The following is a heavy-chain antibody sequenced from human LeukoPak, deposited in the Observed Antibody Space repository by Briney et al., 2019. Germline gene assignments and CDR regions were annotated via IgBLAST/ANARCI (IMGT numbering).Heavy chain of an antibody. J-gene: IGHJ4*02. CDR1: GGSFSGYY. V-gene: IGHV4-34*01. CDR2: INHSGST. CDR3: ARLPLCSSTSRSDY. D-gene: IGHD2-2*01. Sequence: SETLSLTCAVYGGSFSGYYWSWIRQPPGKGLEWIGEINHSGSTNYNPSLKSRVTISVDTSKNQFPLKLSSVTTADTAVYYCARLPLCSSTSRSDYWGQGTLVTVSS.